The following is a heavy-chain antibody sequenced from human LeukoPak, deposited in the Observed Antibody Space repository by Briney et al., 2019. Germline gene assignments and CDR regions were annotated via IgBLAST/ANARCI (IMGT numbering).Heavy chain of an antibody. Sequence: GGSLRLSCAASGFTFSSYWMSWMRQAPGKGLEWVANIKYDGNEEYYVDSVKGRFTISRDNAKNSLYLQLNSLRVEDTAVYYCKSGGAPPGSFDYWGQGTLVTVSP. CDR1: GFTFSSYW. CDR2: IKYDGNEE. CDR3: KSGGAPPGSFDY. D-gene: IGHD1-1*01. V-gene: IGHV3-7*01. J-gene: IGHJ4*02.